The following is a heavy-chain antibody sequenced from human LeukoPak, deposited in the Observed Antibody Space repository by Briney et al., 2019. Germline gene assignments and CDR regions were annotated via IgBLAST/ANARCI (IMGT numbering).Heavy chain of an antibody. CDR1: GFTFSSYS. CDR3: ARVGEMAGFDY. D-gene: IGHD3-10*01. V-gene: IGHV3-48*04. Sequence: GGSLRLSCAASGFTFSSYSMNWVRQAPGKGLEWVSYISSSSNTIYYADSVKGRFTISRDNAKNSLYLQMNSLRAEDTAVYYCARVGEMAGFDYWGQGTLVTVSS. CDR2: ISSSSNTI. J-gene: IGHJ4*02.